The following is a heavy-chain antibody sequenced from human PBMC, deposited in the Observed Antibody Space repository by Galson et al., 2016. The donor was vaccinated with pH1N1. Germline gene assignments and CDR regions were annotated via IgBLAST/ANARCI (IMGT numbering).Heavy chain of an antibody. CDR3: ARLGVRIAAPGEDYYYGMDV. CDR2: IWFDGGSK. V-gene: IGHV3-33*01. D-gene: IGHD6-13*01. CDR1: GFTFNKFG. Sequence: SLRLSCASSGFTFNKFGMHWVRQAPGKGLEWVAVIWFDGGSKYYAHSVRGRFTISRDNSKNTLFLQMNSLRGDDTAVYYCARLGVRIAAPGEDYYYGMDVWSQGTTVTVSS. J-gene: IGHJ6*02.